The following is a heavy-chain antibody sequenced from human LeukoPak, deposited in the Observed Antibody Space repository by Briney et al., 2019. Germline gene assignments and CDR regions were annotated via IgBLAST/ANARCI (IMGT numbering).Heavy chain of an antibody. CDR1: GGSFSGYY. J-gene: IGHJ4*02. CDR2: INHSGST. D-gene: IGHD3-22*01. CDR3: ARAGDSSGYYYDYFDY. V-gene: IGHV4-34*01. Sequence: SETLSLTCAVYGGSFSGYYWSWIRQPPGKGLEWIGEINHSGSTNYNPSLKSRVTISVDTSKNQFSLKLSSVTAADTAVYYCARAGDSSGYYYDYFDYWGQGTLVTVSS.